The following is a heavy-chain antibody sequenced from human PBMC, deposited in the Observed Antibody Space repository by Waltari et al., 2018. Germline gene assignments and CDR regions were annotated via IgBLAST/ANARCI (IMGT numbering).Heavy chain of an antibody. Sequence: QVQLVESGGGVVQPGRSLRLSCGASGFPFGTSTMHWVRQAPGKGLEWVALILYDGSNTYYADSVKGRFTISRDNSKNTLYLQMNSLRPDDRAVYYCTRGSTTAARCMDSWGQGTLVTVSS. V-gene: IGHV3-30*01. J-gene: IGHJ4*02. CDR3: TRGSTTAARCMDS. D-gene: IGHD6-6*01. CDR1: GFPFGTST. CDR2: ILYDGSNT.